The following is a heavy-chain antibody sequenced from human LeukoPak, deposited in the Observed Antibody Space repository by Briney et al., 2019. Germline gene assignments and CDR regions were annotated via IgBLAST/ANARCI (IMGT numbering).Heavy chain of an antibody. V-gene: IGHV3-30*18. Sequence: GGSLRLSCAASGFTFSSYGMHWVRQAPGKGLEGVAVISYDGSNKYYADSVKGRFTISRDNSKNTLYLQMNSLRAEDTAVYYCAKDRLGYYYYGMDVWGQGTTVTVSS. CDR1: GFTFSSYG. CDR3: AKDRLGYYYYGMDV. D-gene: IGHD6-25*01. CDR2: ISYDGSNK. J-gene: IGHJ6*02.